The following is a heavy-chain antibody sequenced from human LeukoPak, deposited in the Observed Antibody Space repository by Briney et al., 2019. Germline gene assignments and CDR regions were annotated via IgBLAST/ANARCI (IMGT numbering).Heavy chain of an antibody. D-gene: IGHD5-12*01. J-gene: IGHJ6*04. Sequence: PSETLSLTCAVYGVSFSGYYWSWLRQPPGKGLEGIGEINHSGSTNYNPSLKSRVTISVDTSKNQFSLKLSSVTAADTAVYYCARGKVAKGYYYYYGMDVWGKGTTVIVSS. V-gene: IGHV4-34*01. CDR3: ARGKVAKGYYYYYGMDV. CDR2: INHSGST. CDR1: GVSFSGYY.